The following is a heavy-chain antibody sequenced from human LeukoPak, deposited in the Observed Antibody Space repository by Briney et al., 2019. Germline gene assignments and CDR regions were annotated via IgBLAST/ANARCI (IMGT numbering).Heavy chain of an antibody. D-gene: IGHD3-22*01. J-gene: IGHJ4*02. CDR1: GASFSSGDQY. V-gene: IGHV4-31*03. CDR2: IHPSGTL. CDR3: SRGLDSRKLGY. Sequence: SETLSLTCTVSGASFSSGDQYWNWIRQRPGEGMEWIGSIHPSGTLYNNPSLESRVTISIDTSKNQFSLNLNSVTAADTAVYFCSRGLDSRKLGYWGQGTLVTVSS.